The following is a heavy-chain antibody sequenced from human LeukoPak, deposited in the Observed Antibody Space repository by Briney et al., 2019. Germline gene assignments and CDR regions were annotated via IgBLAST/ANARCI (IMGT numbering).Heavy chain of an antibody. CDR3: AREISDSSRWYGGFDY. CDR2: IYSGGST. D-gene: IGHD6-13*01. V-gene: IGHV3-53*01. J-gene: IGHJ4*02. Sequence: PGGSLRLSCAASGFPLTSNYMSWVRQAPGKGLEWVSVIYSGGSTYYADSVKGRFILSRDDYKNTLSLQISNLRAEDTAVYFCAREISDSSRWYGGFDYWGQGTLVIVSS. CDR1: GFPLTSNY.